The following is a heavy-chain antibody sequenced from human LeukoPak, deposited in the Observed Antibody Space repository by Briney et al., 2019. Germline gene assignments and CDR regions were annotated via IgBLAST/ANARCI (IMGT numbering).Heavy chain of an antibody. J-gene: IGHJ6*02. D-gene: IGHD3-3*01. CDR3: ARSRFLEWLTSRVQDLADYYYYGMDV. CDR1: GYTLTDYY. CDR2: ISAYNGNT. V-gene: IGHV1-18*04. Sequence: ASVKVSCKASGYTLTDYYMHWVRQAPGQGLEWMGWISAYNGNTNYAQKLQGRVTMTTDTSTSTAYMELRSLRSDDTAVYYCARSRFLEWLTSRVQDLADYYYYGMDVWGQGTTVTVSS.